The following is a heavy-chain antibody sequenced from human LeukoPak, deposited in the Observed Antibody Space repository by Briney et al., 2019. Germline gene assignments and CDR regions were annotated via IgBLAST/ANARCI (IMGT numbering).Heavy chain of an antibody. D-gene: IGHD3-10*01. V-gene: IGHV3-23*01. J-gene: IGHJ4*02. Sequence: PGGSLRLSCAASGFTFSSYAMSWVRQAPGKGLEWVSAISGSGGSTYYADSVKGRFTISRDNSKNTLYLQMNSLRAEDTAVYYCVSPSNALRFGSYYFDYWGQGTLVTVSS. CDR2: ISGSGGST. CDR1: GFTFSSYA. CDR3: VSPSNALRFGSYYFDY.